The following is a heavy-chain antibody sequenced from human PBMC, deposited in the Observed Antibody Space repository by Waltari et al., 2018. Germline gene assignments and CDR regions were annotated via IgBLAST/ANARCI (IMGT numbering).Heavy chain of an antibody. D-gene: IGHD3-10*01. CDR2: INPNSGGT. Sequence: QVQLVQSGAEVKKPGASVKVSCKASGYTFTGYYMHWVRQAPGQGLEWMGWINPNSGGTNYAQKFQGRVTMTRDTSISTAYMELSRLRSDDTAVYYCARGGELLWFGELSPFDYWGQGTLVTVSS. CDR1: GYTFTGYY. V-gene: IGHV1-2*02. CDR3: ARGGELLWFGELSPFDY. J-gene: IGHJ4*02.